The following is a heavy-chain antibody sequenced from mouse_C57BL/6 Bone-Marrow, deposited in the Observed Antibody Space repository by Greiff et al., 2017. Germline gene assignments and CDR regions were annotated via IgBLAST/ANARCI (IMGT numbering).Heavy chain of an antibody. D-gene: IGHD2-3*01. CDR3: ARRDYDGYFPV. CDR1: DSEVFPIAY. Sequence: VQRQESGSELRSPGSSVKLSCKDFDSEVFPIAYLSCVRQKPGHGFEWIGGILPSIGRTFYGEKFEDKATLDADTLSNTAYLELNSLTSEDTAIYYCARRDYDGYFPVWGTGTTVTVSS. V-gene: IGHV15-2*01. CDR2: ILPSIGRT. J-gene: IGHJ1*03.